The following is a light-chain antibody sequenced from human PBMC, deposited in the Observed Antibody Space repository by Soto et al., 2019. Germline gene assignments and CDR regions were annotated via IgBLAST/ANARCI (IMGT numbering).Light chain of an antibody. CDR3: QQYSNWPPVT. J-gene: IGKJ4*01. Sequence: VMTQSPATLSVSPGDRATLSCRASQNINSNLAWYQQKPGQAPRLLIYGASTRATGIPARFSGSGSGTEFTLAISSLKSEDLAVYYCQQYSNWPPVTFGGGTKVDIK. V-gene: IGKV3D-15*01. CDR1: QNINSN. CDR2: GAS.